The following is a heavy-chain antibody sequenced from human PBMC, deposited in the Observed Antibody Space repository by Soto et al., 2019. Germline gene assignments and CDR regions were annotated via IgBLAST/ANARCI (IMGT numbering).Heavy chain of an antibody. J-gene: IGHJ6*02. CDR2: IKSKTDGGTT. V-gene: IGHV3-15*07. Sequence: PGGSLRLSCAASGFTFSNAWMNWVRQAPGKGLEWVGRIKSKTDGGTTDYAAPVKGRFTISRDDSKNTLYLQMNSLKTEDTAVYYCTTGGGDSSYYYYYYGMDVWGQGTTVTVSS. CDR3: TTGGGDSSYYYYYYGMDV. D-gene: IGHD3-22*01. CDR1: GFTFSNAW.